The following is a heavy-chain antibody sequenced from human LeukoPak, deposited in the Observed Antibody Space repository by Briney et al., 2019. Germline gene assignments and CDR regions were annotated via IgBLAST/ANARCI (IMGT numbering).Heavy chain of an antibody. D-gene: IGHD5-12*01. CDR2: ISSDVSNK. Sequence: GGSLRLSCAASGFTFSSYGTHWVRQAPGKGLEWVAFISSDVSNKDYTDSVKGRFTISRDNSKNTLYLQMSSLRAEDTAVYYCAKARSGYDSDYFDYWGQGTLVTVSS. CDR3: AKARSGYDSDYFDY. CDR1: GFTFSSYG. J-gene: IGHJ4*02. V-gene: IGHV3-30*02.